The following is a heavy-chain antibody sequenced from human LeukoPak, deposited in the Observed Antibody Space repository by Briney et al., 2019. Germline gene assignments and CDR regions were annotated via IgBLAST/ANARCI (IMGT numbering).Heavy chain of an antibody. CDR3: ARGRPHGNDY. CDR2: IASDGSST. Sequence: GGSLRLSCAASGFTFSSSAMSWVRQAPGKGLEWVSRIASDGSSTTYADSVKGRFSISRDNAKNTLYLQMNSLRVEDTAVYYCARGRPHGNDYWGQGTLVTVSS. D-gene: IGHD4-23*01. CDR1: GFTFSSSA. V-gene: IGHV3-74*01. J-gene: IGHJ4*02.